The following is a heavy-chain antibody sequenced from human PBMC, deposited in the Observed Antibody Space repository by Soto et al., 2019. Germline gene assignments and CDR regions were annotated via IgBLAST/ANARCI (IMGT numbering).Heavy chain of an antibody. CDR1: GGSINYNSYY. V-gene: IGHV4-39*02. D-gene: IGHD2-2*01. J-gene: IGHJ5*02. Sequence: TETLSLTCSVSGGSINYNSYYWGWIRQPPGKGLEWVGGIFYTGTTYYSPSLKDRVTISVDTSKNSFSLNLTSVTAADTAVYFCARLVVVAPVANAWGQGTLVTVSS. CDR3: ARLVVVAPVANA. CDR2: IFYTGTT.